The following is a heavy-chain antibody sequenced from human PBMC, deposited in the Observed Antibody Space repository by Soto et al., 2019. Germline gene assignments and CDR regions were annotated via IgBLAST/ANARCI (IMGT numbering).Heavy chain of an antibody. J-gene: IGHJ5*02. CDR3: ARGRDFWSGLRMNWFDP. CDR1: GGSISGYY. V-gene: IGHV4-59*01. CDR2: IYYSGST. D-gene: IGHD3-3*01. Sequence: PSETLSLTCTVSGGSISGYYWSWIRQPPGKRLEWIGYIYYSGSTNYNPSLKSRVTISVDTSKNQFSLKLSSVTAADTAVYYCARGRDFWSGLRMNWFDPWGQGTLVTVSS.